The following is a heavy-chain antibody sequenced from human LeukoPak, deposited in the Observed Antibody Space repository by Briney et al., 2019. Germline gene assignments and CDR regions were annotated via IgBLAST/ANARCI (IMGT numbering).Heavy chain of an antibody. CDR1: GFTFSVYS. V-gene: IGHV3-48*02. CDR2: ITSNSATI. D-gene: IGHD3-16*01. J-gene: IGHJ4*02. Sequence: GGSLRLSCAASGFTFSVYSMNWVRQPPGMGLEWVSYITSNSATIQYADSVEGRFTISRDNGKNSLSLQMNSLRDEDTAVYYCARSVGGHFDYWGQGMLVTVSS. CDR3: ARSVGGHFDY.